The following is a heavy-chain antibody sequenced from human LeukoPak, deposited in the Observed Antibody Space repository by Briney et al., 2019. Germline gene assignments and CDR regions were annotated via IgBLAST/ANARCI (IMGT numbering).Heavy chain of an antibody. D-gene: IGHD5-12*01. CDR1: GFTFSNYA. J-gene: IGHJ4*02. CDR2: ISGSGGST. Sequence: GGSLRLSCAASGFTFSNYAMSWVRQAPGKGLEWVSAISGSGGSTYYADSVKGRFTISRDNSKNTLYLQMNSLRAEDTAVYYCAKAQDSGYDSLDYWGQGTLVTVSS. V-gene: IGHV3-23*01. CDR3: AKAQDSGYDSLDY.